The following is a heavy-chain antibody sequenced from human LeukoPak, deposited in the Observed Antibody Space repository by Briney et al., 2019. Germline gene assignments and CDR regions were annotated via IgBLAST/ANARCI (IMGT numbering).Heavy chain of an antibody. CDR3: ARTGERRYSYGNDY. Sequence: ASVKVSCKASGGTFSSYAISWVRQAPGQGLEWMGGIIPIFGTANYAQKFQGRVTITADESTSTAYMELSSLRSEDTAVYYCARTGERRYSYGNDYWGQGTLVTVSS. D-gene: IGHD5-18*01. CDR2: IIPIFGTA. J-gene: IGHJ4*02. CDR1: GGTFSSYA. V-gene: IGHV1-69*01.